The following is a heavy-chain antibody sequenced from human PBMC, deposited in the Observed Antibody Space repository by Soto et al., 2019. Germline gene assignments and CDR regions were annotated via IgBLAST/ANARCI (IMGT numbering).Heavy chain of an antibody. CDR3: ARHTPAISISDH. CDR2: IYYSGST. J-gene: IGHJ4*02. V-gene: IGHV4-39*01. Sequence: SDTLSLTCTVYGGSISSIIYYWGWIRQPPGKGLEWIGSIYYSGSTYYNPSLKSRVTISVDTSKNQFSLKLSSVTAADTAVYYCARHTPAISISDHWGQGTLVTVSS. CDR1: GGSISSIIYY. D-gene: IGHD2-15*01.